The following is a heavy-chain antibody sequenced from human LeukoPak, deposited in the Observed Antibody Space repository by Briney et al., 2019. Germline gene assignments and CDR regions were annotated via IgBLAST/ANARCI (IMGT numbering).Heavy chain of an antibody. Sequence: ASVKVSCKASGYTFTGHYMHWVRQAPGQGLEWMGGFDPEDGETIYAQKFQGRVTMTEDTSTDTAYMELSSLRSEDTAVYYCAAIAPAAGLDAFDIWGQGTMVTVSS. CDR2: FDPEDGET. V-gene: IGHV1-24*01. D-gene: IGHD6-13*01. CDR3: AAIAPAAGLDAFDI. CDR1: GYTFTGHY. J-gene: IGHJ3*02.